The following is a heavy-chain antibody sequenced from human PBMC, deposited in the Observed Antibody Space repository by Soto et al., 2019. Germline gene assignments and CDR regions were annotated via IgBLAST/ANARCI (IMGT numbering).Heavy chain of an antibody. J-gene: IGHJ4*02. CDR1: GFTFSSYA. CDR3: AREVWYPWGGFDY. CDR2: ISYDGSNK. V-gene: IGHV3-30-3*01. Sequence: GGSLRLSCAASGFTFSSYAMHWVRQAPGKGLEWVAVISYDGSNKYYADSVKGRFTISRDNSKNTLYLQMNSLRAEDTAVYYCAREVWYPWGGFDYWGQGTLVTVS. D-gene: IGHD7-27*01.